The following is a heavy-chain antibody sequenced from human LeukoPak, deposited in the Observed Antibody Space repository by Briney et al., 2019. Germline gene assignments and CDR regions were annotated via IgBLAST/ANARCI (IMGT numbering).Heavy chain of an antibody. J-gene: IGHJ4*02. CDR3: ARVSSHCDY. CDR1: GFTFNIYS. Sequence: GGSLRLSCAASGFTFNIYSMNWVRQAPGKGLEWVSSISSSGTYIYYADSVKGRFTISRDNAKNPLYLQMNSLRAEDTAVYYCARVSSHCDYWGQGTLVTVSS. D-gene: IGHD6-13*01. V-gene: IGHV3-21*01. CDR2: ISSSGTYI.